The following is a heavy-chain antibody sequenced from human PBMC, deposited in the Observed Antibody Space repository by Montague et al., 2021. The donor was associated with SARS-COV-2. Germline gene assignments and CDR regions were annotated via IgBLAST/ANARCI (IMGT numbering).Heavy chain of an antibody. CDR2: FSFVLSNR. Sequence: SLRLSCAASGLSVGNSNMRWVRQAPGKGLEWVAVFSFVLSNRYYADSVKGRFTISRDDSENKLHLQMNSLRPEDTAVYYCANWESWGQGTLVIVSS. D-gene: IGHD1-26*01. CDR3: ANWES. J-gene: IGHJ4*02. CDR1: GLSVGNSN. V-gene: IGHV3-30*18.